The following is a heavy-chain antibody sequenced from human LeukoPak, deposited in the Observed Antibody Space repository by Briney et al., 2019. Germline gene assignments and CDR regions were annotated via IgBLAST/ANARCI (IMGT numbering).Heavy chain of an antibody. CDR2: IYYSGST. D-gene: IGHD5-24*01. V-gene: IGHV4-59*07. Sequence: SDTLSLTCTVSGGSISSYYWSWIRQPPGKGLEWIGYIYYSGSTNYNPSLKSRVTISVDTSKNQFSLKLSSVTAADTAVYYCARSSPGEMATTPFDYWGQGTLVTVSS. CDR3: ARSSPGEMATTPFDY. J-gene: IGHJ4*02. CDR1: GGSISSYY.